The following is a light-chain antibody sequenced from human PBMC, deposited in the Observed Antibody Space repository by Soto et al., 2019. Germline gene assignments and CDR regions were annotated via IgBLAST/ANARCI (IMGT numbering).Light chain of an antibody. J-gene: IGKJ3*01. CDR2: DSS. CDR3: QKHAGVPQ. V-gene: IGKV1-33*01. CDR1: QDITNH. Sequence: DIQVTQSPSSLSASVGDRVTITCQASQDITNHLNCYQHKPGKAPKLLICDSSDLETGVPSRLSVSGSGRYCTLTISSLQPEDIATYYCQKHAGVPQFGHGTRSDIK.